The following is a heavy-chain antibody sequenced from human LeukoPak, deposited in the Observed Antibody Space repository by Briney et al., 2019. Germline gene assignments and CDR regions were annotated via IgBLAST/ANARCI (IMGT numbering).Heavy chain of an antibody. Sequence: SETLSLTCTVSGGSISSWTYYWSWIRQPPGKGLEWLGYIYYSGNTDYNPSLKSRVAISVDTSKNQFSLKLSSVTAADTAVYYCARSTGSTMFIDYWGQGTMVTVSS. CDR1: GGSISSWTYY. CDR2: IYYSGNT. J-gene: IGHJ4*02. D-gene: IGHD3-10*02. CDR3: ARSTGSTMFIDY. V-gene: IGHV4-61*01.